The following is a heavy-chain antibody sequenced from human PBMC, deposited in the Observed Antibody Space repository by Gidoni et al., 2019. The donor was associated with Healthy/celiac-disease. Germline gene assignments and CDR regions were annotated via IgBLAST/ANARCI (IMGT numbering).Heavy chain of an antibody. D-gene: IGHD3-3*01. CDR2: INHSGST. J-gene: IGHJ3*01. V-gene: IGHV4-34*01. Sequence: QVQLQQWGAGLLKPSETLSLTCAVYGGSFSGYYWSWIRQPPGKGLEWIGEINHSGSTNYNPSLKSRVTISVDTSKNQFSLKLSSVTAADTAVYYCARGWSGGLYGTWGQGTMVTVSS. CDR3: ARGWSGGLYGT. CDR1: GGSFSGYY.